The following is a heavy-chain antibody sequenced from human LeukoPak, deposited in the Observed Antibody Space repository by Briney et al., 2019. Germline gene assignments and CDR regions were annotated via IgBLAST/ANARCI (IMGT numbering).Heavy chain of an antibody. Sequence: PSETLSLTCTVSGGSISSYYWSWIRQPAGKGLEWIGRIYTSGSTNYNPSLKSRVTMSVDTSKNQFSLKLSSVTAADTAVYYCAREKDDYCDYAAFDIWGQGTMATVSS. CDR3: AREKDDYCDYAAFDI. V-gene: IGHV4-4*07. CDR1: GGSISSYY. D-gene: IGHD4-17*01. CDR2: IYTSGST. J-gene: IGHJ3*02.